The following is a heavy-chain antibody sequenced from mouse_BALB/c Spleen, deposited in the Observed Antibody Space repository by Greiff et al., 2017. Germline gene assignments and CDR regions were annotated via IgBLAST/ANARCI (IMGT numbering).Heavy chain of an antibody. CDR3: AHRDAMDY. CDR2: IYPGDGST. J-gene: IGHJ4*01. V-gene: IGHV1S56*01. D-gene: IGHD3-1*01. Sequence: VQLQQSGPELVKPGASVKMSCKASGYTFTSYYIHWVKQRPGQGLEWIGWIYPGDGSTKYNEKFKGKTTLTADKSSSTAYMLLSSLTSEDSAIYFCAHRDAMDYWGQGTSVTVSS. CDR1: GYTFTSYY.